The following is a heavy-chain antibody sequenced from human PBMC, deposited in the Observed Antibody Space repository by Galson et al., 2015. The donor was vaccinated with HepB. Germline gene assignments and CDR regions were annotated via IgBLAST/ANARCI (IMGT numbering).Heavy chain of an antibody. CDR2: IWYDGSNK. CDR1: GFTFSSYG. Sequence: SLRLSCAASGFTFSSYGMHWVRQAPGKGLEWVAVIWYDGSNKYYADSVKGRFTISRDNSKNTLYLQMNSLRAEDTAVYYCAREGGTGIAVAVPEAFDIWGQGTMVTVSS. V-gene: IGHV3-33*01. CDR3: AREGGTGIAVAVPEAFDI. J-gene: IGHJ3*02. D-gene: IGHD6-19*01.